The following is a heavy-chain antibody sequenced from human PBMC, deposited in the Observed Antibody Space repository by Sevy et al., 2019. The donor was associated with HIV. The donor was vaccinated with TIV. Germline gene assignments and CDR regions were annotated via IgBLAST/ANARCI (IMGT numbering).Heavy chain of an antibody. Sequence: GGSLRLSCAASGFTFDHHAMYWVRQAPVKGLEWVSGINWNSVSIGYADSVKGRFTISRDNAKNSLYLHLNSLRADDTALYYCAREGLAPYVYGADVWGQGTAVTVSS. CDR2: INWNSVSI. J-gene: IGHJ6*02. CDR1: GFTFDHHA. CDR3: AREGLAPYVYGADV. V-gene: IGHV3-9*01. D-gene: IGHD3-10*02.